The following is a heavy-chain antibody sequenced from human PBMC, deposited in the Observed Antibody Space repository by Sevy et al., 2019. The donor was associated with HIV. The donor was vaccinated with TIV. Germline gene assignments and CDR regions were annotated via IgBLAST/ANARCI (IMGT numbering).Heavy chain of an antibody. CDR3: TTDPSSVYARSPLVEYYGRNV. J-gene: IGHJ6*02. D-gene: IGHD2-8*01. Sequence: GGSLRLSCAASGFTFSNAWMSWVRQAPGKGLEWVGRIKSKTDGGPPDYAAPVKGRVTISRDDSKNTLYLQMNSLKTKDTAGYFSTTDPSSVYARSPLVEYYGRNVWSQGTTVTVSS. CDR2: IKSKTDGGPP. V-gene: IGHV3-15*01. CDR1: GFTFSNAW.